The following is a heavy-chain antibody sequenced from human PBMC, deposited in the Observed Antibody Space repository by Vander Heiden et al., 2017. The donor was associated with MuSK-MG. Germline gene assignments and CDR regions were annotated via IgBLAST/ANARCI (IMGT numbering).Heavy chain of an antibody. Sequence: QVQLVRSGAEVKKPGASVKVSCKASGYTFSSHYMHRVRQAPGQGLEWIGIINPSGGRTTYAQKFQGRVTMTRDTSTSTVYMELSSLRSEETAVYYCTRNSYDSDGDSHDAFDIWGQGTMVTVSS. CDR2: INPSGGRT. V-gene: IGHV1-46*03. CDR1: GYTFSSHY. D-gene: IGHD3-22*01. CDR3: TRNSYDSDGDSHDAFDI. J-gene: IGHJ3*02.